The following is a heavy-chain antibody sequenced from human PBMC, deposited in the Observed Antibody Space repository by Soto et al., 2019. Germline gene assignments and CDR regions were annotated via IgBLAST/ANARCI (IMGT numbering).Heavy chain of an antibody. CDR1: GFTFSSYA. Sequence: QPGGSLRLSCAASGFTFSSYAMHWVRQAPGKGLEWVAVISYDGSNKYYADSVKGRFTISRDNSKNTLYLQMNSLRAEDTAVYYCAREKDTAMVSDYYYYYGMDVWGQGTTVTVSS. V-gene: IGHV3-30-3*01. CDR3: AREKDTAMVSDYYYYYGMDV. D-gene: IGHD5-18*01. CDR2: ISYDGSNK. J-gene: IGHJ6*02.